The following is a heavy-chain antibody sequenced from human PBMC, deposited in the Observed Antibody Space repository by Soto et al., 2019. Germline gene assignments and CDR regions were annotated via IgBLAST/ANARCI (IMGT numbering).Heavy chain of an antibody. Sequence: QVLLVQSRAEVKKPGASVKVSCKASGYTLTTYGLAWVRQAPGQGLEWMGWITGYNGNTNYAQKFHGRLTMTTDTSTNTASLELRSLRSDDTAVYYCARLFCSSTSCRWFDPWGQGTLVTVSS. D-gene: IGHD2-2*01. V-gene: IGHV1-18*04. J-gene: IGHJ5*02. CDR1: GYTLTTYG. CDR2: ITGYNGNT. CDR3: ARLFCSSTSCRWFDP.